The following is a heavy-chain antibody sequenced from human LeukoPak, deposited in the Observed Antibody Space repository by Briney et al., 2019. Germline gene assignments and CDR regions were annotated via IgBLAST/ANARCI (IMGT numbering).Heavy chain of an antibody. CDR3: ATFQQSYSSGWYPLGY. CDR1: GYTFTSYG. V-gene: IGHV1-18*01. CDR2: ISAYNGNT. J-gene: IGHJ4*02. Sequence: ASVKVSCKASGYTFTSYGISWVRQAPGQRLEWMGWISAYNGNTNYAQKLQGRVTMTTDTSTSTAYMELRSLRSDDTAVYYCATFQQSYSSGWYPLGYWGQGTLVTVSS. D-gene: IGHD6-19*01.